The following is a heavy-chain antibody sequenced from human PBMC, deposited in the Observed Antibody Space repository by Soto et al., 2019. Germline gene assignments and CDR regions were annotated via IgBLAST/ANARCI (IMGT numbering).Heavy chain of an antibody. CDR3: AKDPLYNWNDEVSYYYYMDV. Sequence: EVQLSESGGGLVQPGGSLRLSCAASGFTFSSYAMNWVRQAPGKGLEWVSVISRTGGNTYYADSVKGRFTISRDNSKNPLYLQMNSLRAEDTAVYYCAKDPLYNWNDEVSYYYYMDVWGEGTTVTVSS. CDR1: GFTFSSYA. D-gene: IGHD1-1*01. V-gene: IGHV3-23*01. CDR2: ISRTGGNT. J-gene: IGHJ6*03.